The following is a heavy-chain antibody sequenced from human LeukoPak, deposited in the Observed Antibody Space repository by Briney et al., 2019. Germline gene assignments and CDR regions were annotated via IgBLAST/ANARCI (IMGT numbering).Heavy chain of an antibody. Sequence: GGSLRLSCSASGFTFSSYGMHWVRQAPGKGLEWVAVISYDGSNKDYTDSVKGRFTISRDNSKNTLYLQMNSLRGEDTAVYYCARDRKKNGYNWDAFDIWGQGTMVTVSS. CDR2: ISYDGSNK. V-gene: IGHV3-30*03. CDR1: GFTFSSYG. CDR3: ARDRKKNGYNWDAFDI. D-gene: IGHD5-24*01. J-gene: IGHJ3*02.